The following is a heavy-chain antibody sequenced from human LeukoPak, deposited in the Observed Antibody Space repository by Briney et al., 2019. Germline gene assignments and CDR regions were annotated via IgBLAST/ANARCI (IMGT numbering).Heavy chain of an antibody. D-gene: IGHD3-22*01. V-gene: IGHV3-53*01. CDR3: ARVQSYYDSSGYTRTMDV. J-gene: IGHJ6*03. CDR2: IYSGGST. Sequence: GGSLRLSCAASGFTVSSNYMSWVRQAPGKGLEWVSVIYSGGSTYYADSVKGRFTISRDNSKNTLYLQMNSLRAEDTAVYYCARVQSYYDSSGYTRTMDVWGKGTTVTVSS. CDR1: GFTVSSNY.